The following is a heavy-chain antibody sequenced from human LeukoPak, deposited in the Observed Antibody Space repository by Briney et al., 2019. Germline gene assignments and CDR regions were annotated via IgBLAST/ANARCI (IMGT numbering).Heavy chain of an antibody. V-gene: IGHV3-21*01. CDR3: ARMGLLYSSSAEAFEY. CDR1: GFIFSSYS. D-gene: IGHD6-6*01. Sequence: PGGSLRLSCAASGFIFSSYSMNWVRQAPGKGLEWVSSISSSSSYMYYADSVKGRFTISRDNAKNSLYLQMDSLRAEDTAVYYCARMGLLYSSSAEAFEYWGQGTLVTVSS. CDR2: ISSSSSYM. J-gene: IGHJ4*02.